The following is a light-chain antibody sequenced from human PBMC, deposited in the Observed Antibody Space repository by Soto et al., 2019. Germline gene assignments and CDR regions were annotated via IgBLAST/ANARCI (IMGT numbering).Light chain of an antibody. CDR2: EVS. CDR1: SSDVGGYNY. CDR3: SSYAGSNNLGV. J-gene: IGLJ1*01. V-gene: IGLV2-8*01. Sequence: QSALTQPPSASGSPGQSVTISCTGTSSDVGGYNYVSWYQQHPGKAPKLMIYEVSKRPSGVPDRFSGSKSGNTASLTVSGPQAEYEADYYCSSYAGSNNLGVFGTGTKLTVL.